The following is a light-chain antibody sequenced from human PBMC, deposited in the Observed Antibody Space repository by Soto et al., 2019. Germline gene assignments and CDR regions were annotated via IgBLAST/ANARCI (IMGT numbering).Light chain of an antibody. Sequence: IVLTQSPTTLSLSPGERATLSCRASQSVKTFLAWYQHRPGQAPRVLIYDASHRATGIPARFRGSGSGAGFTLAIRSLEAEDAVLYYCQQRSNWPPIAFGQGTRLEIK. CDR2: DAS. V-gene: IGKV3-11*01. CDR1: QSVKTF. J-gene: IGKJ5*01. CDR3: QQRSNWPPIA.